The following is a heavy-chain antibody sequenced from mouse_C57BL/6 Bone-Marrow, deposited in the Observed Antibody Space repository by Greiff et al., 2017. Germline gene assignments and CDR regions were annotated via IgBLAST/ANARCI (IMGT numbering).Heavy chain of an antibody. J-gene: IGHJ2*02. D-gene: IGHD2-2*01. CDR3: ARGGYLGF. V-gene: IGHV14-2*01. CDR2: IDPEDGET. Sequence: EVKLMESGAELVKPGASVKLSCTASGFNFKDYYMHWVKQRTEQGLEWIGRIDPEDGETKYAPNFQGKATITADNSPNTAYLQLSCLTSEGTAVYCGARGGYLGFGGQGNSLTVTS. CDR1: GFNFKDYY.